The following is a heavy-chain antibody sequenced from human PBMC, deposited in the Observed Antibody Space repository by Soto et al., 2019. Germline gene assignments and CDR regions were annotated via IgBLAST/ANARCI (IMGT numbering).Heavy chain of an antibody. CDR1: GFTFSSYG. J-gene: IGHJ4*02. Sequence: QVQLVESGGGVVQPGRSLRLSCAASGFTFSSYGMHWVRQAPGKGLEWVAVIWYDGSNKYYADSVKGRFTISRDNSKNTLYLQMNSLRAEDTAVYSCARTASAAPYYFDYWGQGTLVTVSS. D-gene: IGHD2-2*01. CDR3: ARTASAAPYYFDY. V-gene: IGHV3-33*01. CDR2: IWYDGSNK.